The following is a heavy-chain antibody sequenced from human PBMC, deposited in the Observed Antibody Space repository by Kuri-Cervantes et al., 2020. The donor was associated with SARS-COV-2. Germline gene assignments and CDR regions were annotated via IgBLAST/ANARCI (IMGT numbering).Heavy chain of an antibody. D-gene: IGHD4-23*01. CDR3: ARSLYGGTSWYYGMDV. CDR1: GFTFSSYA. CDR2: IWYDGSNK. J-gene: IGHJ6*02. Sequence: GESLKISCAASGFTFSSYAMHWVRQAPGKGLEWVAVIWYDGSNKCHADSVKGRFTISRDNSKNTLYLQMNSLRAEDTAVYYCARSLYGGTSWYYGMDVWGQGTTVTVSS. V-gene: IGHV3-33*01.